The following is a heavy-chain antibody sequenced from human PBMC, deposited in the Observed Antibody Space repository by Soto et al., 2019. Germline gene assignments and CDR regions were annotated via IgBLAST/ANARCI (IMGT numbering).Heavy chain of an antibody. V-gene: IGHV4-39*01. CDR2: IYYSGST. D-gene: IGHD3-9*01. CDR1: GGSISSSSYY. J-gene: IGHJ4*02. Sequence: QLQLQESGPELVKPSETLSLTCTVSGGSISSSSYYWGWIRQPPGKGLEWIGSIYYSGSTYYNPSLKSRVTISVDTSKNQFSLKLSSVTAADTAVYYCATGYYDILTGYYDYWGQGTLVTVSS. CDR3: ATGYYDILTGYYDY.